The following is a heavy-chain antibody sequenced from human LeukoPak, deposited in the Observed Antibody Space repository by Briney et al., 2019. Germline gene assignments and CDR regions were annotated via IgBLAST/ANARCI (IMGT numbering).Heavy chain of an antibody. Sequence: GGSLRLSCAASGFTLSSYAMPWVRQAPGKGLEWVALILYDGRIECYADTVKGRFTISRDNSKNTLYLQMNSLRAEDTAIYYCAKDVFELYDIYDHWGQGTLVTVSS. CDR3: AKDVFELYDIYDH. V-gene: IGHV3-30*04. CDR1: GFTLSSYA. D-gene: IGHD3-9*01. J-gene: IGHJ4*02. CDR2: ILYDGRIE.